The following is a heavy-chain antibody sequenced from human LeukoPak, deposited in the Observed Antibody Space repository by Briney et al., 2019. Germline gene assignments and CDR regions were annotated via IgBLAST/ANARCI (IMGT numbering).Heavy chain of an antibody. CDR1: GYTFTGYY. Sequence: ASVKVSCKASGYTFTGYYMHWVRQAPGQGLEWMGWINPNSGGTNYAQKFQGRVTMTRDTSISTAYMELSRLRSDDTAVYYCARDFSYYYDSSGFDYWGQGILVTVSS. CDR3: ARDFSYYYDSSGFDY. V-gene: IGHV1-2*02. CDR2: INPNSGGT. D-gene: IGHD3-22*01. J-gene: IGHJ4*02.